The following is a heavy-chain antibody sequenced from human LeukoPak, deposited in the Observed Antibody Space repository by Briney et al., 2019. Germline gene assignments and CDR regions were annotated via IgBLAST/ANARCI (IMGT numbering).Heavy chain of an antibody. J-gene: IGHJ4*02. CDR3: ARGPAAKRITMVRGATPYDY. D-gene: IGHD3-10*01. V-gene: IGHV4-38-2*02. Sequence: SETLSLTCTVSGYSISSGHYWGWIRQPPGKRLEWIGSMYHSGSTYYNPPLKSRVTISVDTSKNQFSLKLSSVTAADTAVYYCARGPAAKRITMVRGATPYDYWGQGTLVTVSS. CDR1: GYSISSGHY. CDR2: MYHSGST.